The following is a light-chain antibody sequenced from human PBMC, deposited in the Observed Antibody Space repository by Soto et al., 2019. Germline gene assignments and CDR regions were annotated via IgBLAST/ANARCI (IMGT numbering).Light chain of an antibody. Sequence: DIQMTQSPSTLSASVGDRVTITCRASQSISSWLAWYQQKPGKAPKLLIYKESSLESGVPSRFSGSGSGTEFTLTISSLQPDDFATYYCQQYNSYRRTVGQGTKAEIK. CDR2: KES. CDR3: QQYNSYRRT. J-gene: IGKJ1*01. CDR1: QSISSW. V-gene: IGKV1-5*03.